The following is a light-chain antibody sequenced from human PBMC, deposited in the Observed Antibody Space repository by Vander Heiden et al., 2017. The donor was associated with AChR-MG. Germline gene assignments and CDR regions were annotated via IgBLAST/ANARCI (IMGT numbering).Light chain of an antibody. CDR2: KTS. J-gene: IGKJ4*01. CDR1: QNISSW. CDR3: QVDYGHSFT. V-gene: IGKV1-5*03. Sequence: DIQMTQSPSTLSASVVDRVTITCRASQNISSWLAWYQQKPGKAPNLLIYKTSTLESGVPSRFSGSESGAEFTLTISSLQPDDVATYYCQVDYGHSFTFGAGTKVEI.